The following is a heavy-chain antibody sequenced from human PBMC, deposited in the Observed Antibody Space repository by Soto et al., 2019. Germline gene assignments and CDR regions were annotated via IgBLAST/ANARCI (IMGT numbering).Heavy chain of an antibody. CDR1: GGTFSSYA. CDR2: IIPIFGTA. V-gene: IGHV1-69*01. Sequence: QVQLVQSGAEVKKPGSSVKVSCKASGGTFSSYAISWVRQAPGQGLEWMGGIIPIFGTANYAQKFQGRVTITADESTSTAYMELSSLRSEDTAVYYCATTPADSCRHRKEHTVSAASRGYYSYGMDVWGQGTTVTVSS. CDR3: ATTPADSCRHRKEHTVSAASRGYYSYGMDV. D-gene: IGHD6-13*01. J-gene: IGHJ6*02.